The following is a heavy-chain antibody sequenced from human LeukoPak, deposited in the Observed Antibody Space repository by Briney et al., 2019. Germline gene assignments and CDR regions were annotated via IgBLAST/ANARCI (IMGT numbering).Heavy chain of an antibody. J-gene: IGHJ3*02. D-gene: IGHD3-10*01. CDR2: IYYSGST. V-gene: IGHV4-39*07. CDR3: ARWVVRGVRRVFDI. Sequence: SETLSLTCTVSGGSISSSSYYWGWIRQPPGKGLEWIGSIYYSGSTYYNPSLKSRVTISVDTSKNQFSLKLSSVTAADTAVYYCARWVVRGVRRVFDIWGQGTMVTVSS. CDR1: GGSISSSSYY.